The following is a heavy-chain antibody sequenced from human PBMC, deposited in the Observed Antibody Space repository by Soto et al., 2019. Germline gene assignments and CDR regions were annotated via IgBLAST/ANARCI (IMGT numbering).Heavy chain of an antibody. V-gene: IGHV4-61*08. CDR2: IHYSGST. J-gene: IGHJ4*02. D-gene: IGHD5-12*01. CDR1: GGTISSGGCR. CDR3: ARDPVDGYAFFDY. Sequence: SQTKSLTNTVAGGTISSGGCRWIWNRQPPGKGVEWIGYIHYSGSTTYNPSLKSRVTISIDTSKKQSSLKLTSVTAADTAVYYCARDPVDGYAFFDYWGQGTLVTVSS.